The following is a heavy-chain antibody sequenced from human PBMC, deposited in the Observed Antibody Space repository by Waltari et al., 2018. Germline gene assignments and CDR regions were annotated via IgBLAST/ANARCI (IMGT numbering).Heavy chain of an antibody. CDR1: GGPISSPY. Sequence: QVQLQESGPGLVKPSETLSLTCTVSGGPISSPYWTWIRQPPGKGMEWIGYIYYSGSTNYNPSLKSRVTISVDTSKNQFSLKLSSVTAADTAVYYCASRLTIDGYNLGYAFDIWGQGTMVTVSS. V-gene: IGHV4-59*11. D-gene: IGHD5-12*01. CDR2: IYYSGST. J-gene: IGHJ3*02. CDR3: ASRLTIDGYNLGYAFDI.